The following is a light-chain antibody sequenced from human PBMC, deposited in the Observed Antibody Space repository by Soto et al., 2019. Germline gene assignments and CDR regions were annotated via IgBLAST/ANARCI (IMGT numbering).Light chain of an antibody. J-gene: IGLJ1*01. CDR1: SSDVGGSNY. Sequence: QSALTQPRSVSGSPGQSVSIFCTGTSSDVGGSNYVSWYQQHPGKAPKVMIYDVTKRPPGVPDRFSGSKSGNTASLTISGLQAEDEADYYCSSYAGSYTCVFGTGTKVTVL. V-gene: IGLV2-11*01. CDR2: DVT. CDR3: SSYAGSYTCV.